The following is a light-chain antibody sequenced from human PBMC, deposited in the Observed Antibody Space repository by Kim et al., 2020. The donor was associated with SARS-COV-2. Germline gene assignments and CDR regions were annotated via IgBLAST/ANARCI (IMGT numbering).Light chain of an antibody. CDR2: RNN. J-gene: IGLJ3*02. CDR1: RNNVGNQG. CDR3: SAWDSSLSGWV. Sequence: RQTGTHTCTGNRNNVGNQGAAWRQQHQGHPPKLLSYRNNNRPSGISERFSASRSGNTASLTITGLQPEDEADYYGSAWDSSLSGWVFGGGTQLTVL. V-gene: IGLV10-54*01.